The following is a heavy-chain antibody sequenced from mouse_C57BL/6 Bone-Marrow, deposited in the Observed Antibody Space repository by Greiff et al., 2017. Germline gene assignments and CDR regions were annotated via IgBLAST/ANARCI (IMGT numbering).Heavy chain of an antibody. V-gene: IGHV1-82*01. CDR1: GYAFSSSW. CDR2: IYPGDGDT. J-gene: IGHJ2*01. CDR3: ARCDYGRSYHYFHS. D-gene: IGHD1-1*01. Sequence: QVQLQQSGPELVKPGASVKISCKASGYAFSSSWMNWVKQRPGKGLEWIGRIYPGDGDTNYNGKFKGKATLTADKSSSTAYMQLSSLTSEYSAVYFCARCDYGRSYHYFHSRRSATTLTVSS.